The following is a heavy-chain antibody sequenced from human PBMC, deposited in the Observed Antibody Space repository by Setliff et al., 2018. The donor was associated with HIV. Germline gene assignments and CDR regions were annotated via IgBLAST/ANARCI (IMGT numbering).Heavy chain of an antibody. CDR3: AREGTHYYDSSGFFSHYYYMDV. J-gene: IGHJ6*03. CDR2: INHSGST. V-gene: IGHV4-34*01. CDR1: GGSFRGYY. Sequence: SETLSLTSDVYGGSFRGYYWSWIRQPPGKGLEWIGKINHSGSTNYNPSLKSRASISVDTSNNQFSLQLSSVTAADTAVYYWAREGTHYYDSSGFFSHYYYMDVWGKGTTVTVSS. D-gene: IGHD3-22*01.